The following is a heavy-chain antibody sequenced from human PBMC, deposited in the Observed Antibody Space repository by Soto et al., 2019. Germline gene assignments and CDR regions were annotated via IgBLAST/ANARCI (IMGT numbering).Heavy chain of an antibody. CDR2: VVPILGST. D-gene: IGHD3-3*01. CDR3: ARGEPFILVLEL. V-gene: IGHV1-69*06. CDR1: EDTFVSYA. Sequence: QVQLVQSGAEVKKPGPSMKVSCKASEDTFVSYAITWVRQAPGQGLEWMGGVVPILGSTNYAQKFQGRVTFTADKSTNTAYMELRSLRSEETAMFYCARGEPFILVLELWGQGTMVIVSS. J-gene: IGHJ3*01.